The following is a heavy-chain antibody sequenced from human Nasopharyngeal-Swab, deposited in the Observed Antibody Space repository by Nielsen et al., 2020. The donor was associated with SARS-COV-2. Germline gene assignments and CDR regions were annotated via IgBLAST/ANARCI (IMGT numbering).Heavy chain of an antibody. Sequence: RQAPGKGLEWIGEINHSGSTNYNPSLKSRVTISVDTSKNQFSLKLSSVTAADTAVYYCARVVTWGYSYGYGGTHVAHGIYFDYWGQGTLVIVSS. V-gene: IGHV4-34*01. CDR2: INHSGST. J-gene: IGHJ4*02. CDR3: ARVVTWGYSYGYGGTHVAHGIYFDY. D-gene: IGHD5-18*01.